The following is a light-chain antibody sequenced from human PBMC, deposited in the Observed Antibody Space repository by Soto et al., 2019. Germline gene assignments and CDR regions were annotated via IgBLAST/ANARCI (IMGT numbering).Light chain of an antibody. J-gene: IGLJ1*01. V-gene: IGLV2-14*01. Sequence: QSALTQPASVSGSPGQSITISCTGTSSDVGGYNYVSWYQQHPGKAPKLMIYDVSNRPSGVSNRFSGSKSGNTASLTISGLQAEDEADYKSSSTLLYVFGTGTKVTVL. CDR1: SSDVGGYNY. CDR3: SSTLLYV. CDR2: DVS.